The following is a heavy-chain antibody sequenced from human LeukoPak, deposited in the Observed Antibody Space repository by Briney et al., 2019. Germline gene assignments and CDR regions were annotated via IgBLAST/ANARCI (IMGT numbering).Heavy chain of an antibody. CDR1: GGSFSGYY. Sequence: SETLSLTCAVYGGSFSGYYWSWIRQPPGKGLEWIGEINHSGSTNYNPSLKSRVTISVDTSKNQFSLKLSSVTAADTAVYYCARGRGSLKIVVVPAAMRRYFDYWGQGTLVTVSS. D-gene: IGHD2-2*01. J-gene: IGHJ4*02. CDR2: INHSGST. CDR3: ARGRGSLKIVVVPAAMRRYFDY. V-gene: IGHV4-34*01.